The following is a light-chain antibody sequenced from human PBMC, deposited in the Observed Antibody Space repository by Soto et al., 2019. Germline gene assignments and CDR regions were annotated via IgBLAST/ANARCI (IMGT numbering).Light chain of an antibody. V-gene: IGKV3-20*01. CDR1: QSVSSNY. Sequence: EIVLTQSPGTLSLSPGERATLSCRASQSVSSNYLAWYQQKPGQAPRVLIYVASSRATGIPDGFSGSGSGTEFTLTISSLEPEDFAVYYGQQYGSSPITVGQGTRLEIK. J-gene: IGKJ5*01. CDR3: QQYGSSPIT. CDR2: VAS.